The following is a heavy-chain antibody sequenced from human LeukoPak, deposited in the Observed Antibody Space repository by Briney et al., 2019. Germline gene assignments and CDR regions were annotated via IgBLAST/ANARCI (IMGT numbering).Heavy chain of an antibody. CDR2: ISSGSSTL. CDR3: ARGITMVVQNINAMDV. Sequence: PGGSLRLSCAGSGFTFSSYSMNWVRQAPGKGLEWVSYISSGSSTLYYADSVKGRFTISRDNAKNSLYLQMNSLRDEDTAVYYCARGITMVVQNINAMDVWGQGTTVTVSS. V-gene: IGHV3-48*02. CDR1: GFTFSSYS. D-gene: IGHD3-22*01. J-gene: IGHJ6*02.